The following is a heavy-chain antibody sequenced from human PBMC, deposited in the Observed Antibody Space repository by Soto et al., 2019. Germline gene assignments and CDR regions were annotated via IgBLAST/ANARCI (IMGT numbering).Heavy chain of an antibody. CDR1: GGSISSYY. CDR2: IYYSGST. Sequence: QVQLQESGPGLVKPSETLSLTCTVSGGSISSYYWSWIRQPPGKGLEWIGYIYYSGSTNYNPSLKSRVIISVDTAKNQFSLKLSSVTAADTAVDYCARRWGGTFDYWGQGTLVTVSS. CDR3: ARRWGGTFDY. J-gene: IGHJ4*02. V-gene: IGHV4-59*01. D-gene: IGHD2-21*01.